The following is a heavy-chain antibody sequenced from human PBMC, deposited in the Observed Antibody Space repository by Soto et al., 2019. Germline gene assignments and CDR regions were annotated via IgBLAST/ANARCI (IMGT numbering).Heavy chain of an antibody. V-gene: IGHV1-24*01. CDR1: GYTLTELS. Sequence: ASVKVSCQVSGYTLTELSMHWVRQAPGKGLEWMGGFDPEDGATIYAQKFQGRVTMTEDTSTDTAYMELSSLRSEDTAVYYCETNSRLLRVGAFDIWGQGTMVTVSS. D-gene: IGHD6-13*01. J-gene: IGHJ3*02. CDR3: ETNSRLLRVGAFDI. CDR2: FDPEDGAT.